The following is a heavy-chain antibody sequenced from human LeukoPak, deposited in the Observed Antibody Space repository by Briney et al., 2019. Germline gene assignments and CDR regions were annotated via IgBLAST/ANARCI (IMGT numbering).Heavy chain of an antibody. Sequence: ASVKVSCKASGYTFTGYYMQWVRQAPGQGLEWMGWINPNSGGTNYAQKFQGRVTMTRDTSITTAYMELSRLRSDDTAVYYCARGGVSGDTYYDFWGGYSFDPWGQGTLVTVSS. CDR2: INPNSGGT. V-gene: IGHV1-2*02. CDR1: GYTFTGYY. D-gene: IGHD3-3*01. CDR3: ARGGVSGDTYYDFWGGYSFDP. J-gene: IGHJ5*02.